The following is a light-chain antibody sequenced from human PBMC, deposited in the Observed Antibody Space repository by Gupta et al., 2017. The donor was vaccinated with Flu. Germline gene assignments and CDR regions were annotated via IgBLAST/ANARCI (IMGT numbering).Light chain of an antibody. CDR2: DND. CDR1: SSNIGINY. CDR3: GTWDNSLSAVV. J-gene: IGLJ3*02. Sequence: QSVLTQPPSVSAAPGQKVTISCSGSSSNIGINYVSWYLLRPGTAPELLIYDNDKRPSGIPDRFTGPKSGTSATLGITGLQTGDEADYYCGTWDNSLSAVVFGGGTKLAVL. V-gene: IGLV1-51*01.